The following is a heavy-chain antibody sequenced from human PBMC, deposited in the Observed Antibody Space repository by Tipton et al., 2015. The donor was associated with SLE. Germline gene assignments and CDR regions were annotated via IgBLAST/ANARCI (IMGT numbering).Heavy chain of an antibody. CDR3: ARGPSIAPGGNGDTHGYFDL. CDR1: GGSISSSSYY. D-gene: IGHD4-17*01. CDR2: IYYSGST. J-gene: IGHJ2*01. V-gene: IGHV4-39*07. Sequence: TLSLTCTVSGGSISSSSYYWGWIRQPPGKGLEWIGSIYYSGSTNYNPSLKSRVTISVDTSKNQFSLKLSSVTAADTVVYYCARGPSIAPGGNGDTHGYFDLWGRGTLVTVSS.